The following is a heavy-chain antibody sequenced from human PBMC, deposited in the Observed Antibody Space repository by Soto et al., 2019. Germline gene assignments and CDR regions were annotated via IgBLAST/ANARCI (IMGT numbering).Heavy chain of an antibody. J-gene: IGHJ5*02. CDR3: ARDLRRLGVDP. Sequence: SETLSLTCTVSGGSISSGGYYWSWIRQHPGKGLEWIGYIYYSGSTYYNPSLKSRVTISVDTSKNQFSLKLGSVTAADTAVYYCARDLRRLGVDPWGQGTLVTVSS. D-gene: IGHD3-10*01. CDR1: GGSISSGGYY. CDR2: IYYSGST. V-gene: IGHV4-31*03.